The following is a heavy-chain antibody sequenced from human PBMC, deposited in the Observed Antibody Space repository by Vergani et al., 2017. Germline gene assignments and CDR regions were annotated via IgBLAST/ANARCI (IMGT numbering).Heavy chain of an antibody. CDR2: ISGSGGST. V-gene: IGHV3-23*01. CDR1: GFTFSSYA. J-gene: IGHJ4*02. CDR3: AIHSGSYHNTIIDY. D-gene: IGHD1-26*01. Sequence: EVQLLESGGGLVQPGGSLRLSCAASGFTFSSYAMSWVRQAPGKGLEWVSAISGSGGSTYYADSVKGRFTISRDNSKNTLYLQMNSLRAEDTAVYYCAIHSGSYHNTIIDYWGQGTLVTVSS.